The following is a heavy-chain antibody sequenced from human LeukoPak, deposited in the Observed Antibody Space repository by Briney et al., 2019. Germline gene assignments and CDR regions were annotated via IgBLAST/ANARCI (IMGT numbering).Heavy chain of an antibody. J-gene: IGHJ4*02. CDR1: GFAFSSYA. V-gene: IGHV3-23*01. D-gene: IGHD3-22*01. CDR2: QSGSSGAT. Sequence: GGSLRLSCAASGFAFSSYAMSWVRQAPGKGLEWVSAQSGSSGATYYADSVKGRFTISRDISKNTLYLQMNSLGAEDTAIYYCAQSQEHDSSGYYYSNFDYWGQGTLVTVSS. CDR3: AQSQEHDSSGYYYSNFDY.